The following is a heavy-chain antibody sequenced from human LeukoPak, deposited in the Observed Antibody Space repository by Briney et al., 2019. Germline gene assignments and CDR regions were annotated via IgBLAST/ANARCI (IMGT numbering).Heavy chain of an antibody. CDR1: GYTFTGYY. J-gene: IGHJ6*03. CDR3: ARGSSKYIFGYYMDV. D-gene: IGHD4-11*01. CDR2: INPKTGGT. V-gene: IGHV1-2*02. Sequence: ASVKVSCKASGYTFTGYYIHWVRQAPGRGLEWVGWINPKTGGTNYAQKFLDRVTMTTDMSISTAYMELIRLRSRDTAVYFCARGSSKYIFGYYMDVWGKGTTIIVSS.